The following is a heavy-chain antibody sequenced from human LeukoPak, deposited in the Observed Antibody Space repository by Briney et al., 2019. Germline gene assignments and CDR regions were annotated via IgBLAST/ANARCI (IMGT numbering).Heavy chain of an antibody. Sequence: SETLSLTCTVSGGSISSYYWSWIRQSPGKGLEWIGYIYYSGSTNYNPSLKSRVTISVDTSKNQFSLKLSSVTAADTAVYYCVRARWFRIDAFDIWGEGTMVTVSS. J-gene: IGHJ3*02. CDR1: GGSISSYY. CDR3: VRARWFRIDAFDI. V-gene: IGHV4-59*01. D-gene: IGHD4-23*01. CDR2: IYYSGST.